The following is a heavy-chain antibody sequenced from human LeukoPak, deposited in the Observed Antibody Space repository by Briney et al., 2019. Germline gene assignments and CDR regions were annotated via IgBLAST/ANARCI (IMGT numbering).Heavy chain of an antibody. J-gene: IGHJ4*02. D-gene: IGHD1-26*01. V-gene: IGHV3-21*01. CDR1: GFTFSSYS. Sequence: PGGSLRLSCAASGFTFSSYSMNWVRQAPGKGLEWVSSISSSSSYIYYADSVKGRFTISRDNAKNSLYLQMNSLRAEDTAVYYCARDGLLWERPSGGLYWGQGTLVTVSS. CDR3: ARDGLLWERPSGGLY. CDR2: ISSSSSYI.